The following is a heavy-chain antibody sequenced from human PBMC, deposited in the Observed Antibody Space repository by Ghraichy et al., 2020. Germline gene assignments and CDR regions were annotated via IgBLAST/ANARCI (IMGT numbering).Heavy chain of an antibody. CDR3: ARDALLRYFDWHYGMDV. J-gene: IGHJ6*02. CDR2: INHSGST. D-gene: IGHD3-9*01. CDR1: GGSFSGYY. Sequence: SETLSLTCAVYGGSFSGYYWSWIRQPPGKELEWIGEINHSGSTNYNPSLKSRVTISVDTSKNQFSLKLSSVTAADTAVYYCARDALLRYFDWHYGMDVWGQGTTVTVSS. V-gene: IGHV4-34*01.